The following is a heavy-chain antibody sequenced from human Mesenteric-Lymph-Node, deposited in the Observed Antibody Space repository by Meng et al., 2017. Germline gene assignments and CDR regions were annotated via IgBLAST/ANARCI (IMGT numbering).Heavy chain of an antibody. CDR2: IKQDGSEK. CDR3: ARSRTYYYDSSGYLYFDY. J-gene: IGHJ4*02. CDR1: GFTFSSYW. Sequence: GESLKISCAASGFTFSSYWMSWVRQAPGKGLEWVANIKQDGSEKYYVDSVKGRFTISRDNAKNSLYLQMNSLRAEDTALYYCARSRTYYYDSSGYLYFDYWGQGTMVTVSS. D-gene: IGHD3-22*01. V-gene: IGHV3-7*03.